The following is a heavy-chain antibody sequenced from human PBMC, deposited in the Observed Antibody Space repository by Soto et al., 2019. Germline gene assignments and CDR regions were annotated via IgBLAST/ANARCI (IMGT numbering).Heavy chain of an antibody. J-gene: IGHJ6*02. CDR2: IYSGGST. Sequence: CYAASGLAVSSKYMSWVRQAPGKGLEWVSVIYSGGSTYYPDSVKGRFTISRDNSKNTLYLQMNSLRAEDTAVYYCARKRDPHYGMDVWGQGTPVTVSS. V-gene: IGHV3-53*01. CDR1: GLAVSSKY. CDR3: ARKRDPHYGMDV.